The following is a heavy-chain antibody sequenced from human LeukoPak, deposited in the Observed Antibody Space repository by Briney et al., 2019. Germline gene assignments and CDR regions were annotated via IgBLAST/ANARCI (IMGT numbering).Heavy chain of an antibody. CDR3: AKYYGSGSYSVSPYYYFDY. J-gene: IGHJ4*02. CDR2: ISYDGSNK. D-gene: IGHD3-10*01. V-gene: IGHV3-30*18. Sequence: GGSLRLSCAASGFTFSSYGMHWVRQAPGKGLEWAAVISYDGSNKYYADSVKGRFTISRDNSKNTLYLQMNSLRAEDTAVYYCAKYYGSGSYSVSPYYYFDYWGQGTLVAVSS. CDR1: GFTFSSYG.